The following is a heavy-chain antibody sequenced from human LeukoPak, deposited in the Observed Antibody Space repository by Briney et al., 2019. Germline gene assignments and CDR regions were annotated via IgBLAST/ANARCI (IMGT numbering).Heavy chain of an antibody. V-gene: IGHV1-2*02. J-gene: IGHJ6*02. CDR1: GYTFTGYY. D-gene: IGHD2-21*02. CDR3: ARDEPRGVVVTVTGMDV. CDR2: IDPNSGGT. Sequence: GASVKVSCKASGYTFTGYYMHWVRQAPGQGLEWMGWIDPNSGGTNYAQKFQGRVTMTRDTSISTAYMELSRLRSDDTAVYYCARDEPRGVVVTVTGMDVWGQGTTVTVSS.